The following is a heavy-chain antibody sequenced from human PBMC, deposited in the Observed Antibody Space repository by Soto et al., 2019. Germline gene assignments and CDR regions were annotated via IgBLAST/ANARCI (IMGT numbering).Heavy chain of an antibody. J-gene: IGHJ5*02. CDR2: IYYSGST. D-gene: IGHD4-4*01. CDR3: ARFNYAIEGNWFDP. CDR1: GGSISSYY. V-gene: IGHV4-59*01. Sequence: PSETLSLTCTVSGGSISSYYWSWIRQPPGKGLEWIGYIYYSGSTNYNPSLKSRVTISVDTSKNQFSLQLSSVTAADTAVYYCARFNYAIEGNWFDPWGQGTLVTVSS.